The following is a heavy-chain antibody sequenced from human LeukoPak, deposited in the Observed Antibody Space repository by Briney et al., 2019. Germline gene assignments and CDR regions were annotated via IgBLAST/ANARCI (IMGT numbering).Heavy chain of an antibody. D-gene: IGHD3-10*01. Sequence: ASVRVSCKASGYTFTGYYIHWLRQAPGQGLEWMGFINPNSGGTNYAQKFQGRVTMTRDTSISTAYMELSSLTSDDTAVYYCARDLEGYHYGSGNYPQWGQGTLITVSS. CDR2: INPNSGGT. J-gene: IGHJ4*02. V-gene: IGHV1-2*02. CDR3: ARDLEGYHYGSGNYPQ. CDR1: GYTFTGYY.